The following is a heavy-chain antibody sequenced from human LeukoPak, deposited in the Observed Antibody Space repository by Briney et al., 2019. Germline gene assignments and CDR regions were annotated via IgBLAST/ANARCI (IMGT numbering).Heavy chain of an antibody. V-gene: IGHV3-30*02. D-gene: IGHD5-12*01. CDR3: AKDANVDIVATIPNYFDY. CDR1: GFTFSSYG. J-gene: IGHJ4*02. Sequence: GSLRLSCATSGFTFSSYGMHWVRQAPGKGLEWVAFIRYDGSNKYYADSVKGRFTISRDNSKNTLYLQMNSLRAEDTAVYYCAKDANVDIVATIPNYFDYWGQGTLVTVSS. CDR2: IRYDGSNK.